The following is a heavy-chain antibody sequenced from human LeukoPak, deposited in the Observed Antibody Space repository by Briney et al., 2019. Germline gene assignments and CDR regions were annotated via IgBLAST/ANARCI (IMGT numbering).Heavy chain of an antibody. CDR1: GFTFSSYG. J-gene: IGHJ4*02. D-gene: IGHD3-3*01. Sequence: GGSLRLSCAASGFTFSSYGMHWVRQAPGKGLEWVAFIRYDEYYADSVKGRFTISRDNSKNTLYLQMNSLRAEDTAVYYCAKEDYDFSAFIDYWGQGTLVTVSS. CDR2: IRYDE. V-gene: IGHV3-30*02. CDR3: AKEDYDFSAFIDY.